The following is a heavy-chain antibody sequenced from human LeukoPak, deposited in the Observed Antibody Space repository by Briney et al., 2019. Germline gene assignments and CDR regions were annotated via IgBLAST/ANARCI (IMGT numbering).Heavy chain of an antibody. CDR1: GFTFSSYA. V-gene: IGHV3-23*01. CDR3: AKDPYPVSPRGRLYFYYYMDV. CDR2: ISGSGNNT. J-gene: IGHJ6*03. Sequence: PGGSLRLSCAASGFTFSSYAMNWVRQAPGKGLEWVSGISGSGNNTYYTDSVKGRFTISRDNSKNTLFLQMNSLGAEDTAIYYCAKDPYPVSPRGRLYFYYYMDVWGEGTTVTISS. D-gene: IGHD1-26*01.